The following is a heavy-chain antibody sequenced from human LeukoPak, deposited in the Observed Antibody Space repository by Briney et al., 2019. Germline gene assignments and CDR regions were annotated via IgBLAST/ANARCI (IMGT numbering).Heavy chain of an antibody. V-gene: IGHV3-21*01. CDR1: GFTFSSYA. CDR3: ARGLTTVTTRFDP. D-gene: IGHD4-17*01. CDR2: ISSSSSYI. Sequence: PGGSLRLSCAASGFTFSSYAMSWVRQAPGKGLEWVSSISSSSSYIYYADSVKGRFTISRDNAKNSLYLQMNSLRAEDTAVYYCARGLTTVTTRFDPWGQGTLVTVSS. J-gene: IGHJ5*02.